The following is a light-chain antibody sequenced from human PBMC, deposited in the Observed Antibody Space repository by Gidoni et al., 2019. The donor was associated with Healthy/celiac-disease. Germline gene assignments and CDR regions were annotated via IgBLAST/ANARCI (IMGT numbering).Light chain of an antibody. CDR3: QQRSNWLT. Sequence: EIVLTQSPATLSLSPGERATLACRASQSVSSYLAWYQQKPGQAPRLLIYDASNRATGIPARFSGNGSGTDFTLTISSLEPEDFAVYYCQQRSNWLTFGGXTKVEIK. CDR2: DAS. J-gene: IGKJ4*01. CDR1: QSVSSY. V-gene: IGKV3-11*01.